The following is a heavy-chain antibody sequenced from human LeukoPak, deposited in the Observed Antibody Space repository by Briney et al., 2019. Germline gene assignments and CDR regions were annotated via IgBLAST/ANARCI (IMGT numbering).Heavy chain of an antibody. CDR2: IWYDGSNK. Sequence: GRSLRLSCAASGFTFSMYVMHWVRQAPGKGLEWVAVIWYDGSNKYYADSVKGRFTISRDNSKNTLYLQMNSLRAEDTAVYYCARDRYGDYYFDYWGQGTLVTVSS. CDR1: GFTFSMYV. D-gene: IGHD4-17*01. V-gene: IGHV3-33*08. CDR3: ARDRYGDYYFDY. J-gene: IGHJ4*02.